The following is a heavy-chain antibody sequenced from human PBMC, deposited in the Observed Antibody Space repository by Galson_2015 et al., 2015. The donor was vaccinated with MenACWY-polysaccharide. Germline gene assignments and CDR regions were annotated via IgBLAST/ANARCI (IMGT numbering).Heavy chain of an antibody. V-gene: IGHV4-4*02. CDR2: IYHSGST. CDR3: AKANSGGICTSGWACWFDP. J-gene: IGHJ5*02. D-gene: IGHD2-15*01. CDR1: GGSISSSNW. Sequence: LTCAVSGGSISSSNWWSWVRQPPGKGLEWIGEIYHSGSTNYNPSLKSRVTISVDNSKNMVYLQMNSLRAEDTAIYYCAKANSGGICTSGWACWFDPWGQGSLVIVSS.